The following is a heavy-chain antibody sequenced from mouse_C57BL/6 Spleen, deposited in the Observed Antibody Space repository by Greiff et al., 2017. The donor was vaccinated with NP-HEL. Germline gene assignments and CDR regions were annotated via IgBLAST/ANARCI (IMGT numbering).Heavy chain of an antibody. V-gene: IGHV1-55*01. CDR1: GYTFTSYW. CDR3: ARWGSSLGFSWFAY. Sequence: QVQLQQPGAELVKPGASVKMSCKASGYTFTSYWITWVKQRPGQGLEWIGDIYPGSGSTNYNEKFKSKATLTVDTSSSTAYMQLSSLTSEDSAVYYCARWGSSLGFSWFAYWGQGTLVTVSA. CDR2: IYPGSGST. J-gene: IGHJ3*01. D-gene: IGHD1-1*01.